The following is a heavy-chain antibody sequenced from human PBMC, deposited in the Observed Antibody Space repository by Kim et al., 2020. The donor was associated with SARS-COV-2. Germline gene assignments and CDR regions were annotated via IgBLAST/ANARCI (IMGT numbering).Heavy chain of an antibody. J-gene: IGHJ6*02. CDR3: AKAQIVVVVDHLRRYYYGMDV. D-gene: IGHD2-15*01. CDR1: GFTFSSYA. V-gene: IGHV3-23*01. CDR2: ISGSGGST. Sequence: GGSLRLSCAASGFTFSSYAMSWVRQAPGKGLEWVSAISGSGGSTYYADSVKGRFTISRDNSKNTLYLQMNSLRAEDTAVYYCAKAQIVVVVDHLRRYYYGMDVWGQGTTVTVSS.